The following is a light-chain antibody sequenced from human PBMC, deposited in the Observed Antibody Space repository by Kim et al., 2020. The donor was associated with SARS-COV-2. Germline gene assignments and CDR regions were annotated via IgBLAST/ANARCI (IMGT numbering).Light chain of an antibody. J-gene: IGKJ2*01. CDR3: QHYYNWPYT. Sequence: EIVLTQSPATLSVAPGERATLSCRASQSVSSSLAWYQHKPGQPPRLLIYGASTRAAGIPAGFSGSGSDTEFTLTISSLQSEDFAIYYCQHYYNWPYTFGQGTKLEIK. CDR2: GAS. CDR1: QSVSSS. V-gene: IGKV3-15*01.